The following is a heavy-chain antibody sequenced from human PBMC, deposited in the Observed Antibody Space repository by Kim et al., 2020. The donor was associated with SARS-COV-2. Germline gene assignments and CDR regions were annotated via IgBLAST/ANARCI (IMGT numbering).Heavy chain of an antibody. D-gene: IGHD4-17*01. J-gene: IGHJ4*02. CDR2: ISYDGSNK. CDR3: ARGTVTTSFGIDY. Sequence: GGSLRLSCAASGFTFSSYGMHWVRQAPGKGLEWVAVISYDGSNKYYADSVKGRFTISRDNSKNTLYLQMNSLRAEDTAVYYCARGTVTTSFGIDYWGQGTLVTVSS. V-gene: IGHV3-33*05. CDR1: GFTFSSYG.